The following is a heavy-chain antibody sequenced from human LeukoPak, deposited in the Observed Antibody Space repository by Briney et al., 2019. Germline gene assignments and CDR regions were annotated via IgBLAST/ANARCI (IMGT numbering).Heavy chain of an antibody. J-gene: IGHJ4*02. CDR1: GFTFSSYE. CDR2: ISSSGSTI. CDR3: ARGITVTTYGCDY. D-gene: IGHD4-17*01. V-gene: IGHV3-48*03. Sequence: HSGGSLRLSCAASGFTFSSYEMNWVRQAPGKGLEWVSYISSSGSTIYYADSVKGRFTISRDNAKNSLYLQMNSLRAEDTAVYYCARGITVTTYGCDYWGQGTLVTVSS.